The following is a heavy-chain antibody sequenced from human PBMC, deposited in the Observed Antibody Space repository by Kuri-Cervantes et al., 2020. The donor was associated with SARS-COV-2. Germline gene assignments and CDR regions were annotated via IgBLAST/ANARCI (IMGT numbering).Heavy chain of an antibody. V-gene: IGHV4-59*01. J-gene: IGHJ4*02. Sequence: SETLSLTCSVFISNFYWSWVRQPPGKGPEWIGFISYSGSTTYNPSLRSRVAISVDTSKNQFSLNVSSMTAADTAVYYCVRNEGVGDNYYFDYWGQGTLVTVSS. CDR1: ISNFY. CDR2: ISYSGST. CDR3: VRNEGVGDNYYFDY. D-gene: IGHD1-1*01.